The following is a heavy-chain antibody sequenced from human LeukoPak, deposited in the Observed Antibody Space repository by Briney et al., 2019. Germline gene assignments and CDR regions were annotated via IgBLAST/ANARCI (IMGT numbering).Heavy chain of an antibody. V-gene: IGHV3-15*01. Sequence: GGSLTLSCAASGFTFSYHWMTWVRQAPGKGLEWVGRIKSKTDGGTTDYAAPVKGRFTISRDDSKNTLYLQMNSLKTEDTAVYYCTTHYDFWSGYYDYWGQGTLVTVSS. J-gene: IGHJ4*02. CDR2: IKSKTDGGTT. D-gene: IGHD3-3*01. CDR1: GFTFSYHW. CDR3: TTHYDFWSGYYDY.